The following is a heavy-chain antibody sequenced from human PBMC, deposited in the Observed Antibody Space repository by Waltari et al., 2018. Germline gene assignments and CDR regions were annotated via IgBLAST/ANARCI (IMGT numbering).Heavy chain of an antibody. Sequence: QLQLQESGPGLVKPSETLSLTCTVSGGSISSSSYYWGWIRQPPGKGLEWIGSIYYSGSTHYNPSLKSRVTISVDTSKNQFSLKLSSVTAADTAVYYCARDRVVQGVIRGWFDPWGQGTLVTVSS. CDR1: GGSISSSSYY. CDR2: IYYSGST. D-gene: IGHD3-10*01. J-gene: IGHJ5*02. CDR3: ARDRVVQGVIRGWFDP. V-gene: IGHV4-39*07.